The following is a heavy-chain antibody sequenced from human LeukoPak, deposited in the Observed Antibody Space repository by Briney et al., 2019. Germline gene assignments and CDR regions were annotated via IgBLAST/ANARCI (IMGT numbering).Heavy chain of an antibody. D-gene: IGHD3-10*01. CDR3: AKDRRGRLWFGESSDY. V-gene: IGHV3-23*01. CDR2: ISGSGGRT. Sequence: GGSLRLSCAASGFTFSSYAMSWVRQAPGKGLEWVSAISGSGGRTYYADSVKGRFTISRDNSKNTLYLQMNSLRAEDTAIYYCAKDRRGRLWFGESSDYRGQGTLVTVSS. CDR1: GFTFSSYA. J-gene: IGHJ4*02.